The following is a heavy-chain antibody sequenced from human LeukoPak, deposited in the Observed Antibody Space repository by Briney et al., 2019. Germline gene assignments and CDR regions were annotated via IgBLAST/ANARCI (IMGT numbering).Heavy chain of an antibody. D-gene: IGHD1-1*01. CDR1: GYTFTSYD. CDR3: ARETTIPPYYFDY. Sequence: GSVKVSCQASGYTFTSYDMTWVRQAPGQGREWMGWVSPNSGNTGYAQKFQGRVTMTRNTSITTPYMELSSLTSEGTAVYSCARETTIPPYYFDYWGLGSQVTVSP. CDR2: VSPNSGNT. J-gene: IGHJ4*02. V-gene: IGHV1-8*01.